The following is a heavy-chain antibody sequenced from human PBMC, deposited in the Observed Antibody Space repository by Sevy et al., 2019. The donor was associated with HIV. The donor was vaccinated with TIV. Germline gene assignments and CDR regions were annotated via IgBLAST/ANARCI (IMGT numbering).Heavy chain of an antibody. V-gene: IGHV1-18*01. Sequence: ASVKVSCKASGYTFTSYGISWVRQAPGQGLEWMGWISAYNGNTNYAQKLQGRVTTTTDTSTSTAYMELRSLRSDDTAVYYCARDLGGYGGNSIDYWGQGTLVTVSS. D-gene: IGHD2-21*02. J-gene: IGHJ4*02. CDR2: ISAYNGNT. CDR1: GYTFTSYG. CDR3: ARDLGGYGGNSIDY.